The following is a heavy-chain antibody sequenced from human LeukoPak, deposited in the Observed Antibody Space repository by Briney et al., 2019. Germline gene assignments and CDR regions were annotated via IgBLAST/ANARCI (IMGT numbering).Heavy chain of an antibody. J-gene: IGHJ4*02. CDR3: ARAGGVRRSFDY. V-gene: IGHV4-34*01. CDR1: GGSFSGYY. CDR2: INHSGST. Sequence: SETLSLTCDVYGGSFSGYYWSWIRQPPGKGLEWIGEINHSGSTNYNPSLKSRVTISVDTSKNQFSLKLSSVTAADTAVYYCARAGGVRRSFDYWGQGTLVTVSS. D-gene: IGHD3-3*01.